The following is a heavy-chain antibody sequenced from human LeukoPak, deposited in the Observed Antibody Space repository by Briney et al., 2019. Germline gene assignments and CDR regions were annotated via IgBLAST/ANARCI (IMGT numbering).Heavy chain of an antibody. D-gene: IGHD6-19*01. CDR2: INHSGST. CDR1: GGSFSGYY. V-gene: IGHV4-34*01. Sequence: SETLSLTCAVYGGSFSGYYWSWIRQPPGKGLEWIGEINHSGSTNYNPSLKSRVTISVDTSKNQFPLKLSSVTAADTAVYYCATQWLGPYGYWGQGTLVTVSS. J-gene: IGHJ4*02. CDR3: ATQWLGPYGY.